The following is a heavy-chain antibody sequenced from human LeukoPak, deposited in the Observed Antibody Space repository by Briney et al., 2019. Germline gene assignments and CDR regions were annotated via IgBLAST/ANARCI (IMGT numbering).Heavy chain of an antibody. CDR1: GFTFSDYY. CDR3: ARADSSSWRPLDY. J-gene: IGHJ4*02. Sequence: GGSLRLSCAASGFTFSDYYMSWIRQAPGKGLEWVSYISSSGSTIYYADSVKGRFTISRDNAKNSLYLQMNSLRAEGTAVYYCARADSSSWRPLDYWGQGTLVTVSS. D-gene: IGHD6-13*01. V-gene: IGHV3-11*04. CDR2: ISSSGSTI.